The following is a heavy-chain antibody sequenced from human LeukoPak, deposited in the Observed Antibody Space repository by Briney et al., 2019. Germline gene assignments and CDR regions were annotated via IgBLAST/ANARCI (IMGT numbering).Heavy chain of an antibody. CDR2: IYPSGST. J-gene: IGHJ4*02. CDR3: AKDLDAVAGTFSD. CDR1: GGSFSTYY. Sequence: SETLSLTCTVSGGSFSTYYWNWIRQPAGKGLEWVGRIYPSGSTNYNPSLKSRVTMSVDTSKSQFSLKLSSVTAADTAVYYCAKDLDAVAGTFSDWGQGTLVTVSS. D-gene: IGHD6-19*01. V-gene: IGHV4-4*07.